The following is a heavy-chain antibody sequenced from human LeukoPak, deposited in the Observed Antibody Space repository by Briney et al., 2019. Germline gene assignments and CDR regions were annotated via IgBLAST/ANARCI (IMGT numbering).Heavy chain of an antibody. CDR3: TTDWGDWLSYDAFDV. Sequence: PGGSLRLSCAASGLTFSNAWMSSVRQAPGKGLEGVGRIKSKTDGGTTDYAAPVKGRFTISRDDSKNTLYLQMNSLKTEDTAVYYCTTDWGDWLSYDAFDVWGQGTMVPVSS. CDR2: IKSKTDGGTT. CDR1: GLTFSNAW. J-gene: IGHJ3*01. D-gene: IGHD3-9*01. V-gene: IGHV3-15*01.